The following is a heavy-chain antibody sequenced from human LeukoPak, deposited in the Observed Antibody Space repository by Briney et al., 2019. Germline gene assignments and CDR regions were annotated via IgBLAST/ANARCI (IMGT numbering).Heavy chain of an antibody. CDR3: AKFIAAAGTIDY. J-gene: IGHJ4*02. V-gene: IGHV3-23*01. D-gene: IGHD6-13*01. Sequence: GGSLRLSCAASGLTFSSYAMSWVRQAPGKGLEWVSAISGSGGSRYYADSVKGRFTISRDNSKNTLYLQMNRLRAEDTAVYYCAKFIAAAGTIDYWGQGTLVTVSS. CDR2: ISGSGGSR. CDR1: GLTFSSYA.